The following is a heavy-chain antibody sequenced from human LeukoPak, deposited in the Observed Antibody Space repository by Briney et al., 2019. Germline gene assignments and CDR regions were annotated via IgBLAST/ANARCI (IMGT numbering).Heavy chain of an antibody. CDR3: AHSIVVRSFDI. D-gene: IGHD2-2*01. J-gene: IGHJ3*02. Sequence: ESGPTLVKPTQTLTLTCTFSGFSLNTNGVGVGWIRPPLGKALACLALIYWNDEKRYRPSLKSRFTITKDPSKNQVVLTMTNMDPVDTATYYCAHSIVVRSFDIWGQGTMVTVSS. V-gene: IGHV2-5*01. CDR1: GFSLNTNGVG. CDR2: IYWNDEK.